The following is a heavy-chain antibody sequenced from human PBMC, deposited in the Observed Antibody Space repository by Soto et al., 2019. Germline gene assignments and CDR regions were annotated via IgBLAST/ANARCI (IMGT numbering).Heavy chain of an antibody. Sequence: ASVKVSCKASGFSFSDYFMHWVRQAPGQGLEWMGIINPSGDRTDYAQKFQGRVTITRDTSTSTAYMELSSLRSEDTAVYYCASGYYYDSSGYPDPFDYWGQGTLVTVSS. CDR3: ASGYYYDSSGYPDPFDY. V-gene: IGHV1-46*01. D-gene: IGHD3-22*01. J-gene: IGHJ4*02. CDR1: GFSFSDYF. CDR2: INPSGDRT.